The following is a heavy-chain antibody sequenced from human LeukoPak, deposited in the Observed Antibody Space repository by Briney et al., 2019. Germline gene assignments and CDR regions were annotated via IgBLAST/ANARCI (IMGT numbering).Heavy chain of an antibody. V-gene: IGHV3-23*01. D-gene: IGHD6-13*01. CDR1: GFTFSNAW. CDR3: GKHSSSWYGEYFQH. Sequence: GGSLRLSCAASGFTFSNAWMSWVRQAPGKGLEWVSAISGSGGSTYYADSVKGRFTISRDNSKNTLYLQMNSLRAEDTAVYYCGKHSSSWYGEYFQHWGQGTLVTVSS. CDR2: ISGSGGST. J-gene: IGHJ1*01.